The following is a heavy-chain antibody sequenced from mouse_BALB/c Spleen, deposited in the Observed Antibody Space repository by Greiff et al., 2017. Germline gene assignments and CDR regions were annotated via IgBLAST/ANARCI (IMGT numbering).Heavy chain of an antibody. V-gene: IGHV2-9*02. CDR1: GFSLTSYG. J-gene: IGHJ3*01. Sequence: QVQLKESGPGLVAPSQSLSITCTVSGFSLTSYGVHWVRQPPGKGLEWLGVIWAGGSTNYNSALMSRLSISKDNSKSQVFLKMNSLQTDDTAMYYCASKTNYGTTWFAYWGQGTLVTVSA. D-gene: IGHD1-2*01. CDR2: IWAGGST. CDR3: ASKTNYGTTWFAY.